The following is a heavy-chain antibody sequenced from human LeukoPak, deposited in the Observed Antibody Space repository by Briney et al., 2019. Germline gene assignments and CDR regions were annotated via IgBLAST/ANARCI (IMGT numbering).Heavy chain of an antibody. CDR2: IYTSGST. J-gene: IGHJ5*02. D-gene: IGHD4-17*01. V-gene: IGHV4-4*07. Sequence: SETLSLTCTVSGNSFGDYYWSWIRQPAGKGLEWIGRIYTSGSTTYNPSLKSRVTMSVDTSKSQFSLNLMSVTAADTAVYYCTRDTGTTGEVKFVPWGQGTLVTVSS. CDR3: TRDTGTTGEVKFVP. CDR1: GNSFGDYY.